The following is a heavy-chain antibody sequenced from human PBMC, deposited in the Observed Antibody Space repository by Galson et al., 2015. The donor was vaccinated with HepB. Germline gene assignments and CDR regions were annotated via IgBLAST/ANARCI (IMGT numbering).Heavy chain of an antibody. CDR3: ARLALQRHPVYYDYGMDV. D-gene: IGHD5-24*01. CDR1: GDSVSSNSAA. Sequence: CAISGDSVSSNSAAWNWIRQSPSRGLEWLGMTYYRSRWYHDYAASLKRRITINPDTSKNQLSLQLNSVTPEYTAVYYCARLALQRHPVYYDYGMDVWGQGTTVTVSS. J-gene: IGHJ6*02. CDR2: TYYRSRWYH. V-gene: IGHV6-1*01.